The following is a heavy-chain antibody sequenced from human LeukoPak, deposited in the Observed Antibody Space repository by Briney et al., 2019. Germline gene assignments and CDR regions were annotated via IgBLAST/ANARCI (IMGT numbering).Heavy chain of an antibody. V-gene: IGHV3-9*01. J-gene: IGHJ4*02. D-gene: IGHD6-6*01. Sequence: GRSLRLSCAASRFTFDGYAMHWVQHAPGKGLEWVSSISWNSGNTDYAASVKGRFTISRDNAKKSLHLQMNSLRAEDTALYYCAKSGTYSSSSGYIDSRGQGTLVTVSS. CDR1: RFTFDGYA. CDR2: ISWNSGNT. CDR3: AKSGTYSSSSGYIDS.